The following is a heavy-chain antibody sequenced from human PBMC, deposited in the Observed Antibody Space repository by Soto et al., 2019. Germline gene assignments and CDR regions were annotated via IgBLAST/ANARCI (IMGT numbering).Heavy chain of an antibody. Sequence: GESPKIPFKGSGYSFTSYWIGWVRQMPGKGLEWMGIIYTGDSDTRYSPSFQGQVTISADKSISTAYLQWSSLKASDTAMYYCARHEGATTTRGYYYYYGMDVWGQGTTVTVSS. D-gene: IGHD1-26*01. J-gene: IGHJ6*02. CDR1: GYSFTSYW. CDR3: ARHEGATTTRGYYYYYGMDV. V-gene: IGHV5-51*01. CDR2: IYTGDSDT.